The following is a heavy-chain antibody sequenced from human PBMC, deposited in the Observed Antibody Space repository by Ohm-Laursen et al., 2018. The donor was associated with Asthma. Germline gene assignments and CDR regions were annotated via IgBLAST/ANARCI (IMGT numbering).Heavy chain of an antibody. CDR3: ARDISDYYYYGMDV. J-gene: IGHJ6*02. CDR1: GFTFSSYA. Sequence: SLRLSCAASGFTFSSYAMSWVRQAPGKGLEWVSGISSSGGSTYYADNVKGRFTISRDNAKNSLYLQMNSLRAEDTAVYYCARDISDYYYYGMDVWGQGTTVTVSS. D-gene: IGHD1-14*01. CDR2: ISSSGGST. V-gene: IGHV3-23*01.